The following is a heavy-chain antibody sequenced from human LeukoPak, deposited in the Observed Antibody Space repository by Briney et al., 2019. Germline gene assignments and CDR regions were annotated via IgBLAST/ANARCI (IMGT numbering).Heavy chain of an antibody. Sequence: SGGSLRLSCAASGFTFSSYAMSWVRQAPGKGLEWVSAISGSGGSTYYADSVKGRFTISRDNSKNTLYLQMNSLRAEDTAVYYCARDQVERPGSPSNWFDPWGQGTLVTVSS. V-gene: IGHV3-23*01. CDR1: GFTFSSYA. CDR3: ARDQVERPGSPSNWFDP. CDR2: ISGSGGST. D-gene: IGHD6-6*01. J-gene: IGHJ5*02.